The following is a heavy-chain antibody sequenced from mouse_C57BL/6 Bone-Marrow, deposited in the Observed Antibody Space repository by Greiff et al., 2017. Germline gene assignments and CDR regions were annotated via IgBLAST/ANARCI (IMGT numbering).Heavy chain of an antibody. D-gene: IGHD1-1*01. J-gene: IGHJ3*01. CDR1: GYTFTSYW. CDR2: IDPSDSYT. V-gene: IGHV1-50*01. Sequence: QVQLQQPGAELVKPGASVKLSCKASGYTFTSYWMQWVKQRPGQGLEWIGGIDPSDSYTNYNQKFKGKATLTVDTSSRPAEMQLSSLTSEDSAVYYCASYYYGISPSWFAYWRQGTLGTCSA. CDR3: ASYYYGISPSWFAY.